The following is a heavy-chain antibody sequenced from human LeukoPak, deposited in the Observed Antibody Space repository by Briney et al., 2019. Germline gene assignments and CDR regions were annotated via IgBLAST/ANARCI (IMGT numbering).Heavy chain of an antibody. CDR2: ISGSGGST. Sequence: PGGSLRLSCAASGFTFSSYAVSWVRQAPGKGLEWVSAISGSGGSTYYADSVKGRFTISRDNSKNTLYLQMNSLRAEDTAVYYRTKTPGIAVAGTLDYWGQGTLVTVSS. J-gene: IGHJ4*02. V-gene: IGHV3-23*01. D-gene: IGHD6-19*01. CDR1: GFTFSSYA. CDR3: TKTPGIAVAGTLDY.